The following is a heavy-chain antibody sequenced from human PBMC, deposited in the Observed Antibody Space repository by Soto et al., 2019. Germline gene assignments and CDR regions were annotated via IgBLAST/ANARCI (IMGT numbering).Heavy chain of an antibody. CDR1: GYSISNGDY. CDR2: VYYSGST. V-gene: IGHV4-38-2*01. CDR3: ATNTSTYFDS. J-gene: IGHJ4*02. Sequence: PSETLSLTCAVSGYSISNGDYWGWIRQAPGKGLEWIGSVYYSGSTHYEPSLRGRIAISVDTLKNQFSLRLPSVTAADTAMYFCATNTSTYFDSWGQGIPVTVSS.